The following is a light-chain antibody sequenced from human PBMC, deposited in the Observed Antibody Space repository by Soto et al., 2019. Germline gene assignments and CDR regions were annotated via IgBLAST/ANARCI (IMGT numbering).Light chain of an antibody. V-gene: IGKV1-5*03. CDR2: KAS. CDR3: QHYNSYSEA. J-gene: IGKJ1*01. Sequence: DIQMTQSPSTLSGSVGDRVTITCRASQTISSWLAWYQQKPGKAPKLLIYKASTLKSEVPSRFSGSGSGTEFTLTIISLQPDDFATYYCQHYNSYSEAFCQGTKVELK. CDR1: QTISSW.